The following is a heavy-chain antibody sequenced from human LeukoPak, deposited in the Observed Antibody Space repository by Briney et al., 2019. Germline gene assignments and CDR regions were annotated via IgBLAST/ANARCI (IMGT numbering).Heavy chain of an antibody. J-gene: IGHJ4*02. CDR2: INWNGGST. CDR1: GFTFDDCG. V-gene: IGHV3-20*04. CDR3: ARLLSGYYYDY. Sequence: GGSLRLSCAASGFTFDDCGMTWVRQAPGKGLEWVSGINWNGGSTGYADSVKGRFTISRDNAKNSLYLQMNSLRAEDTASYYCARLLSGYYYDYWGQGTLVTVSS. D-gene: IGHD3-22*01.